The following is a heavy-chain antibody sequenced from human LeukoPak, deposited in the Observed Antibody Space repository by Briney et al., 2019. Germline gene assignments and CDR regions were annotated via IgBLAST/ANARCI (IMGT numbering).Heavy chain of an antibody. CDR3: ARASEIRADY. CDR1: GFTFSSYA. J-gene: IGHJ4*02. Sequence: GGSLRLSCAASGFTFSSYAMHWVRQAPGKGLEWVAVISYDGSNKYYADSVKGRFTISRDNSKNTLYLQMNSLRAEDTAVYYCARASEIRADYWGQGTLATVSS. D-gene: IGHD3-3*02. CDR2: ISYDGSNK. V-gene: IGHV3-30-3*01.